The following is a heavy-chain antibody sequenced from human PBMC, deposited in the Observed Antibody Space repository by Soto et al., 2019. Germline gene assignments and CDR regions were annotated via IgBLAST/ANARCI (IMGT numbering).Heavy chain of an antibody. J-gene: IGHJ4*02. V-gene: IGHV1-2*02. Sequence: GASVKVSCKASGYAFTAYYMHWVRQAPGQGVEWMGWINPKSGDTTYAQKFQGRVTMTRDTSITTAYMELSRLRSDDTAVYYCASDRTYGSGSHYYFDYWGQGTPVTVS. CDR2: INPKSGDT. CDR1: GYAFTAYY. D-gene: IGHD3-10*01. CDR3: ASDRTYGSGSHYYFDY.